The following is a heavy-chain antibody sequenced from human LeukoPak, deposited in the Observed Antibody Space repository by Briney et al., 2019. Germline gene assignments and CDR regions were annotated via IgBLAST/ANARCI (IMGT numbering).Heavy chain of an antibody. CDR2: MYYMLNA. V-gene: IGHV4-59*03. D-gene: IGHD6-19*01. Sequence: GSLRLSCAASGFPFSSYSMTWIRQPPGKGLEWIGSMYYMLNANSYNPSLKSRVSISVDTPDNQFSLKLKSVTAADTAVYYCATSFRSGWGFDSWGQGILVAVSS. CDR1: GFPFSSYS. J-gene: IGHJ4*02. CDR3: ATSFRSGWGFDS.